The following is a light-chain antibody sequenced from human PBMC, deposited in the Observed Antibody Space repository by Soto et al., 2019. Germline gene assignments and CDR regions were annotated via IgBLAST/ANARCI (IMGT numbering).Light chain of an antibody. CDR1: QSVSTN. V-gene: IGKV3-15*01. J-gene: IGKJ4*01. CDR3: QQYNDFVT. CDR2: GAS. Sequence: VMTQSPVTLSVSPGERATLSCRASQSVSTNLAWYQHKPGQAPRFLIYGASTRATGIPARFSGSGSGTEFTLTISSLQSEDSAVYYCQQYNDFVTFGGGTKVEIK.